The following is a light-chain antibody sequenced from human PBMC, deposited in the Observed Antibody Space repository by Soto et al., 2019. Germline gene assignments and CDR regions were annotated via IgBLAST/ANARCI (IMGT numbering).Light chain of an antibody. J-gene: IGLJ1*01. CDR3: SSYTSSSPYV. V-gene: IGLV2-14*01. Sequence: QSALTQPASVSGSPGQSITISCTGTSSDVGGYNYVSWYQQYPGKAPKLMIYDVSNRPSGVSNRFSGSKSGNTASLTISGLQAEDEADYYCSSYTSSSPYVSGTGTKLTVL. CDR1: SSDVGGYNY. CDR2: DVS.